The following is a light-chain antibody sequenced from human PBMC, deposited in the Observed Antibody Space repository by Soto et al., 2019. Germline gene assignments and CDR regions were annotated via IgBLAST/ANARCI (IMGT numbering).Light chain of an antibody. CDR3: TSFRSGSAL. CDR2: EVS. V-gene: IGLV2-14*01. Sequence: QSALTQPASVSGSPGQSITISCTGTSSDVGGYNYVSWYQQHPGKAPKLMIYEVSNQPSGVSNRFSGSKSGNTASLTISGLQAEDEADYYCTSFRSGSALFGTGTKVTVL. J-gene: IGLJ1*01. CDR1: SSDVGGYNY.